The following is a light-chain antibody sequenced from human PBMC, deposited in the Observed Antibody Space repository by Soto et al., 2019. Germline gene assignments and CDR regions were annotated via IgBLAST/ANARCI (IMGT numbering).Light chain of an antibody. J-gene: IGLJ3*02. V-gene: IGLV1-51*01. CDR1: NSNIGNNY. CDR2: DND. Sequence: QSVLTQPPSVSAAAGQNVTISCSGSNSNIGNNYVSWYQQFPGTAPKLLIYDNDQRPSGIPDRISGSKSGSSASLAITGLQADDEADYYCQSYDISLSGWVFGGGTKLTVL. CDR3: QSYDISLSGWV.